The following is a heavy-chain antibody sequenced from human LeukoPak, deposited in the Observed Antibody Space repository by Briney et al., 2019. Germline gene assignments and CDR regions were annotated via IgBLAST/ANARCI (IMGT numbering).Heavy chain of an antibody. V-gene: IGHV4-59*08. CDR1: GGSISSYY. D-gene: IGHD3-22*01. CDR2: IYYSGST. CDR3: ARRSYGDYYDSSGYYPLFDY. Sequence: PSETLSLTCTVSGGSISSYYWSWIRQPPGKGLEWIGYIYYSGSTNYNPSLKSRVTISVDTSKNQFSLKLSSVTAADTAVYYCARRSYGDYYDSSGYYPLFDYWGQGTLVTVSS. J-gene: IGHJ4*02.